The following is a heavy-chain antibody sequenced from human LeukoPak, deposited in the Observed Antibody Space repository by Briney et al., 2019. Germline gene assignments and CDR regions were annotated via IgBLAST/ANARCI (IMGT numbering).Heavy chain of an antibody. CDR2: INANSGVT. J-gene: IGHJ4*02. D-gene: IGHD1-26*01. V-gene: IGHV1-2*06. CDR3: ARDVSSTPNWEFDY. CDR1: GYSFADYF. Sequence: ASVKVSCKTSGYSFADYFIHWVRQAPGQGLEWMGRINANSGVTEYQQKFQGRVTMTRDTSVSTAYVEVNWLISDDTAIYYCARDVSSTPNWEFDYWGQGTLVTVSS.